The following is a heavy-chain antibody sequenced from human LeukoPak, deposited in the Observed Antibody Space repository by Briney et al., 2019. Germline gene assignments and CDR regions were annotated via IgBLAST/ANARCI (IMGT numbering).Heavy chain of an antibody. Sequence: SETLSLTCTVSGGSISSYYWSWIRQPPGKGLEWIGYIYYSGGTNYNPSLKSRVTISVDTSKNQFSLKLSSVTAADTAVYYCAREGAVALGAFDIWGQGTMVTVSS. V-gene: IGHV4-59*01. D-gene: IGHD6-19*01. CDR2: IYYSGGT. J-gene: IGHJ3*02. CDR3: AREGAVALGAFDI. CDR1: GGSISSYY.